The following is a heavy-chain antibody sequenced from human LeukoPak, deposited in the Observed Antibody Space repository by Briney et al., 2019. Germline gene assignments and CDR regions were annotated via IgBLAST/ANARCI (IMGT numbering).Heavy chain of an antibody. CDR1: GFTFSNYG. D-gene: IGHD2-15*01. Sequence: QPGRSLRLSCAASGFTFSNYGMHWVRQAPGKGLGWVAVIWYDGSNKYYADSVKGRFTISRDNSKNTLHLQMNSLRAEDTAVYYCAKDGGYCSGGSCYSGAEYFQHWGQGTLVTVSS. CDR3: AKDGGYCSGGSCYSGAEYFQH. J-gene: IGHJ1*01. V-gene: IGHV3-33*06. CDR2: IWYDGSNK.